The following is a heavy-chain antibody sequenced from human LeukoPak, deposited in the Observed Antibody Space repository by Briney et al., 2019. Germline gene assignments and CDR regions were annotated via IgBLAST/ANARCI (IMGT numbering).Heavy chain of an antibody. J-gene: IGHJ3*02. CDR2: ISSSGSTI. CDR1: GITFSSYS. CDR3: ARVKQWLARNDAFDI. Sequence: GGSLRLSCVVSGITFSSYSMNWVRQAPGKGLEWVSYISSSGSTIYYADSVKGRFTISRDNAKNSLYLQMNSLIPEDTAVHYCARVKQWLARNDAFDIWGQGTMVTVSS. V-gene: IGHV3-48*04. D-gene: IGHD6-19*01.